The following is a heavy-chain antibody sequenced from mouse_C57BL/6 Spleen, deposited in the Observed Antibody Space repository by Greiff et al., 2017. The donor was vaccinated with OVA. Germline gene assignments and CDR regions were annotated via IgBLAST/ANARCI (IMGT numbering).Heavy chain of an antibody. V-gene: IGHV1-64*01. D-gene: IGHD4-1*01. CDR1: GYTFTSYW. CDR2: IHPNSGST. J-gene: IGHJ1*03. Sequence: VQLQQPGAELVKPGASVKLSCKASGYTFTSYWMHWVKQRPGQGLEWIGMIHPNSGSTNYNEKFKSKATLTVDKSSSTAYMQLSSLTSEDSAVYYCAKGNWDVWYFDVWGTGTTVTVSS. CDR3: AKGNWDVWYFDV.